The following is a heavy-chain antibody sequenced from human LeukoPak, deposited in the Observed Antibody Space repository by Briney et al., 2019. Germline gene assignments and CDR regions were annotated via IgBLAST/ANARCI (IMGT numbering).Heavy chain of an antibody. CDR1: GFPFNRFA. Sequence: GGSLRLSCTASGFPFNRFAMSWVRQAPGQGLAWVSAISGGGDAHYADSVKGRFTISRDNSKNTLLLHMNNLTADDTALYYCAKEGITGADSWGQGTLVSVSS. CDR2: ISGGGDA. J-gene: IGHJ4*02. CDR3: AKEGITGADS. V-gene: IGHV3-23*01.